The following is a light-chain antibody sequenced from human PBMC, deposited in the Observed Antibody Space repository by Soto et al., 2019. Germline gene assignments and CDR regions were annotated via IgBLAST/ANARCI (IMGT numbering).Light chain of an antibody. Sequence: EIVLTQSPGTLSLSPGERATLSCRASQSVSSSYLAWYQQRPGQAPRLLIFGASYRATGVPDRFSGSGSGTDFTLTLSRLEPEDFAVSYCQQYSISPPEFTFGPGTKVHSK. CDR1: QSVSSSY. CDR2: GAS. CDR3: QQYSISPPEFT. J-gene: IGKJ3*01. V-gene: IGKV3-20*01.